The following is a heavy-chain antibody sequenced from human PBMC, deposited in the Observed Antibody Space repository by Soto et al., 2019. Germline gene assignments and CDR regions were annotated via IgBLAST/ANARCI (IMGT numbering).Heavy chain of an antibody. Sequence: SETLSLTCTVSGDSISSADYYWSWIRQTPGKGLEWIGHIFYSGTTYYNPSLKSRLTISVDTSKNHFSLRLTSVTAADTAVYYCARDLWVEPELYYYGMDVWGQRTTVTVSS. J-gene: IGHJ6*02. D-gene: IGHD1-1*01. V-gene: IGHV4-30-4*01. CDR2: IFYSGTT. CDR1: GDSISSADYY. CDR3: ARDLWVEPELYYYGMDV.